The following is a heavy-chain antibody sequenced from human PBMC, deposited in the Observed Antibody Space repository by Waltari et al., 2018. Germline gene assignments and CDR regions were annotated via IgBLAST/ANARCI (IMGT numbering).Heavy chain of an antibody. Sequence: QVQLVQSGAEVKKPGSSVQVSCKASGGTFSRYAISRVRPAPGQGLEWMGGIIPIFGTANYAQKFQGRVTITADESTSTAYMELSSLRSEDTAVYYCARDNGSGSGTFWFDYWGQGTLVTVSS. J-gene: IGHJ4*02. CDR1: GGTFSRYA. CDR2: IIPIFGTA. D-gene: IGHD3-10*01. CDR3: ARDNGSGSGTFWFDY. V-gene: IGHV1-69*01.